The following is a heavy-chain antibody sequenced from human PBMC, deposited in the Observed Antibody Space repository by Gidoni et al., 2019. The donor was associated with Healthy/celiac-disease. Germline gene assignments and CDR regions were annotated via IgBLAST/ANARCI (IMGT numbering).Heavy chain of an antibody. CDR1: GYTFTSFY. J-gene: IGHJ5*02. D-gene: IGHD2-21*01. Sequence: GQPVAAGAEGEKPGASGKVSRKASGYTFTSFYINWVRQATGQGLEWMGWMNPNSGNTGYAQKFQGRVTMTRNTSISTAYMELSSLRSEDTAVYYCARVVAWFDPWGQGTLVTVSS. CDR2: MNPNSGNT. CDR3: ARVVAWFDP. V-gene: IGHV1-8*01.